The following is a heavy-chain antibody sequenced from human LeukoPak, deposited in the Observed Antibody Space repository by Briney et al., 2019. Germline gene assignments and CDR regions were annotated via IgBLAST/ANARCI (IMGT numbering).Heavy chain of an antibody. D-gene: IGHD6-19*01. CDR1: GYTFTGYY. CDR2: INPNSGGT. J-gene: IGHJ6*03. CDR3: ARVSYSSGWQIYYYYMDV. V-gene: IGHV1-2*02. Sequence: ASVKVSCKASGYTFTGYYMHWVRQAPGQGLEWMGWINPNSGGTNYAQKFQGRVTMTRDTSISTAYMELSRLRSDDTAVYYCARVSYSSGWQIYYYYMDVWGKGTTVTISS.